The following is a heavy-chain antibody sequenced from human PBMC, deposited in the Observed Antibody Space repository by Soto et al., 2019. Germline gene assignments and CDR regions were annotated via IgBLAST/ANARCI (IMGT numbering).Heavy chain of an antibody. D-gene: IGHD4-17*01. CDR1: GGSIGSGGYS. J-gene: IGHJ4*02. V-gene: IGHV4-30-2*01. CDR3: ASGLVTTLHY. CDR2: IYQSGST. Sequence: QLQLQESGSGLVKPSQTLSLTCAVSGGSIGSGGYSWSWIRQPPGKGLEWIGYIYQSGSTYYNPSLRSRVPISVDRSKNQFSLKLSTVTAADTAVYYCASGLVTTLHYWGQGTLVTVSS.